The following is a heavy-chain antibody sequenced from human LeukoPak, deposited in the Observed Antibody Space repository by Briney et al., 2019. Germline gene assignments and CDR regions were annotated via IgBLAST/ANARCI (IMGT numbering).Heavy chain of an antibody. CDR1: GYTFTSYG. V-gene: IGHV1-18*01. J-gene: IGHJ5*02. CDR2: ISAYNGNT. Sequence: GASVKVSCKASGYTFTSYGISWVRQAPGQGLEWMGWISAYNGNTQYAQKLQGRVTMTTDTSTSTAYMELRSLRSDDTAVYYCARHDRSNTWSWFDPWGQGTLVTVSS. D-gene: IGHD1-1*01. CDR3: ARHDRSNTWSWFDP.